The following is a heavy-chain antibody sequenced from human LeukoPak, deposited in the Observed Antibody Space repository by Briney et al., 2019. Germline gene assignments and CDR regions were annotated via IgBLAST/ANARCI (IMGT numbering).Heavy chain of an antibody. D-gene: IGHD3/OR15-3a*01. CDR3: ARQTGSGLFTLP. CDR1: GASISTSRDY. V-gene: IGHV4-39*01. Sequence: SETLSLTCTVSGASISTSRDYWGWIRQPPGKGLEWIGSIFYTGNTYYNASLKSRVTISIDTSKNQISLRLTSVTATDTAMYYCARQTGSGLFTLPGGQGTLVTVSS. CDR2: IFYTGNT. J-gene: IGHJ4*02.